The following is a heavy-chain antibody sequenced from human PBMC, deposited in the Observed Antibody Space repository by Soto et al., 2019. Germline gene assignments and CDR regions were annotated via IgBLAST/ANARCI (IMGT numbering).Heavy chain of an antibody. V-gene: IGHV3-66*01. CDR2: IYXGGST. CDR1: GFTVSSNY. J-gene: IGHJ4*02. Sequence: PGXSLRLSCAASGFTVSSNYMSWVRQAPGKGMEWXSVIYXGGSTYYADSXXGRFTISXXNSKNTLYIQMNSMRAEDTAVYYCARDVYCSAYWGQGTLVTVSS. D-gene: IGHD6-25*01. CDR3: ARDVYCSAY.